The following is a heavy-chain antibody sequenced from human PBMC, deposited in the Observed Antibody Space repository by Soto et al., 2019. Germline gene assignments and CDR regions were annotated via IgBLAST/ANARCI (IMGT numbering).Heavy chain of an antibody. D-gene: IGHD6-19*01. Sequence: SETLSLTCAVYGGSFSGYYWSWIRQPPGKGPEWIGEINHSGSTNYNPSLKSRVTISVDTSKNQFSLKLSSVTAADTAVYYCARPGRSQWLVFFDYWGQGTLVTVSS. V-gene: IGHV4-34*01. CDR2: INHSGST. CDR1: GGSFSGYY. J-gene: IGHJ4*02. CDR3: ARPGRSQWLVFFDY.